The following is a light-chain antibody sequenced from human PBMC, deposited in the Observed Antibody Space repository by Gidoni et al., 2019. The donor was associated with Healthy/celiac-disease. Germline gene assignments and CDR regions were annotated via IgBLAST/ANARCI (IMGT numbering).Light chain of an antibody. CDR3: QAWDSSPVV. J-gene: IGLJ2*01. CDR1: KLGDKY. Sequence: SYELTQPPSVSVSHGQTASITCPGDKLGDKYACWYQQKPGQSPVLVIYQDSKRPSGIPERFSGSNSGNTATLTISGTQAMDEADYYCQAWDSSPVVFGGGTKLTVL. V-gene: IGLV3-1*01. CDR2: QDS.